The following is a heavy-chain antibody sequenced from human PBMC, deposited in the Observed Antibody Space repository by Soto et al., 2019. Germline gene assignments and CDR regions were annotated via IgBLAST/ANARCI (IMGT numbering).Heavy chain of an antibody. CDR3: ALEDDVTAWYLNY. V-gene: IGHV3-23*01. D-gene: IGHD2-21*02. CDR2: MSGSGGAT. CDR1: GFTFSAYA. Sequence: EVQLLESGGGVVQPGGSLRLSCAASGFTFSAYAMTWVRQAPGKGLEWVSIMSGSGGATYYADSVKGRFAIYRDNSRISLCLHMSSLRAEDTVVYYWALEDDVTAWYLNYWGHGTQFTVSS. J-gene: IGHJ4*01.